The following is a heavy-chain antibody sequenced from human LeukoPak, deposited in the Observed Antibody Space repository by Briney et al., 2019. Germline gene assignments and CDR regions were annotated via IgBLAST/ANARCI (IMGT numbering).Heavy chain of an antibody. J-gene: IGHJ4*02. CDR3: ARDGLLGRQYYFDY. CDR2: ISYDGSNK. D-gene: IGHD3-16*01. CDR1: GFTFSSYG. V-gene: IGHV3-30*03. Sequence: GGSLRLSCAGSGFTFSSYGMPWVRQAPGKGLEWVAVISYDGSNKYYADSVKGRFTISRDNSKNTLYLQMNSLRAEDTAVYYCARDGLLGRQYYFDYWGQGTLVTVSS.